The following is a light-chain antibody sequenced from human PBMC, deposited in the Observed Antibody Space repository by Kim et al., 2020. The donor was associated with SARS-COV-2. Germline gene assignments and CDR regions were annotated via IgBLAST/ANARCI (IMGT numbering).Light chain of an antibody. CDR2: AAS. J-gene: IGKJ4*01. CDR1: QGISSY. V-gene: IGKV1-9*01. Sequence: SASVGDRVTLTCRASQGISSYLAWYQQKPGKAPKLLIYAASTLQSGVPSRFSGSGSGTEFTLTISSLQPEDFATYYCQQLNSYPYFGGGTKVDIK. CDR3: QQLNSYPY.